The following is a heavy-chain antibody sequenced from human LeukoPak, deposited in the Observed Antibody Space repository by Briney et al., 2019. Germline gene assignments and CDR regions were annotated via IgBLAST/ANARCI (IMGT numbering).Heavy chain of an antibody. CDR1: GYTFTGYY. CDR2: INPNSGGT. V-gene: IGHV1-2*02. J-gene: IGHJ4*02. D-gene: IGHD3-22*01. CDR3: ARIYYDSSGHTY. Sequence: GASVKVSCKASGYTFTGYYMHWVRQAPGQGLEWMGWINPNSGGTNHAQKFQGRVTMTRDTSISTAYMELSGLRSDDTAVYYCARIYYDSSGHTYWGQGSLVTVSS.